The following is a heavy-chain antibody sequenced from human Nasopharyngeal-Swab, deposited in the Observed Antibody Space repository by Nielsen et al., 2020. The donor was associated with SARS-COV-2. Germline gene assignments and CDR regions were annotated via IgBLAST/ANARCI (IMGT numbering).Heavy chain of an antibody. J-gene: IGHJ4*02. CDR2: ISYDGITK. V-gene: IGHV3-30-3*01. Sequence: GESLKISCAASGFTFSGYAMHWVRQAPGKGLEWGAVISYDGITKYYADSVKGRFTISRDNSKNTLYLQMNSLRAEDTAVYFCARDRGGSFPSYYFDYWGQGTLVTVPS. CDR3: ARDRGGSFPSYYFDY. CDR1: GFTFSGYA. D-gene: IGHD1-26*01.